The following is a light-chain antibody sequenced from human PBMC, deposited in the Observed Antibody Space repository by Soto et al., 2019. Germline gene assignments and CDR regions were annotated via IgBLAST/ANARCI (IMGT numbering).Light chain of an antibody. CDR2: DVT. CDR1: SSDVGGYNH. V-gene: IGLV2-14*03. Sequence: QSALTQPASVSGSPGQSITISCTGTSSDVGGYNHVAWYQHHPGKAPRLMIYDVTNRPSGVSSRFSGSKSGNTASLTISGLQAEDEDDYYCSSYTSTRTVVFGEGTKVTVL. J-gene: IGLJ2*01. CDR3: SSYTSTRTVV.